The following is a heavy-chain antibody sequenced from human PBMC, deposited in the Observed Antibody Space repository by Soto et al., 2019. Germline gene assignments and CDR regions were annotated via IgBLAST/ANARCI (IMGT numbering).Heavy chain of an antibody. V-gene: IGHV4-30-4*01. D-gene: IGHD2-2*01. Sequence: PSETLSLTCTVSGGSISRGDYYWSWIRQPPGKGLEWIGYIYYSGSTYYNPSLKSRVTISLDTSKNQFYLKLSSVTVAEAAVYYCAREGGGEVPAPFGMDVWGQGTTVTVSS. CDR3: AREGGGEVPAPFGMDV. CDR2: IYYSGST. J-gene: IGHJ6*02. CDR1: GGSISRGDYY.